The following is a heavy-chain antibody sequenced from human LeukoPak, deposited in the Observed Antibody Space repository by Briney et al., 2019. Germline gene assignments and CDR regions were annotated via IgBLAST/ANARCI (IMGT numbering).Heavy chain of an antibody. V-gene: IGHV3-23*01. J-gene: IGHJ6*03. D-gene: IGHD6-13*01. CDR1: GFSFITYA. CDR3: AKDMYSSSWYGYYYYYYMDV. CDR2: ISGSGEST. Sequence: GGSLRLSCAASGFSFITYAMSWVRLAPGKGLEWVSGISGSGESTYYADSVKGRFTISRDNSKNTLYLQMNSLRAEDTAVYYCAKDMYSSSWYGYYYYYYMDVWGKGTTVTVSS.